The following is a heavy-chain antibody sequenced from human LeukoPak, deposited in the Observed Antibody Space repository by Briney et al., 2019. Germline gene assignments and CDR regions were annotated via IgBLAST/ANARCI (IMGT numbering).Heavy chain of an antibody. CDR1: GFIFSNFW. CDR2: IKQDGSNK. V-gene: IGHV3-7*01. Sequence: PGGSLRLSCAASGFIFSNFWMTWVRQAPGKGLEWVANIKQDGSNKYYVDSVKGRFTISRDNAKNSLYLQMDSLRAEDTAVYYCATDPPWTNDASDIWGQGTMVTVSS. J-gene: IGHJ3*02. CDR3: ATDPPWTNDASDI. D-gene: IGHD1-1*01.